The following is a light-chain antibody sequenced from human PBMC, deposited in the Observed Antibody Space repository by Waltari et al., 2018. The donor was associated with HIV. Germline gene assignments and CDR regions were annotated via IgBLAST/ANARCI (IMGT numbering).Light chain of an antibody. CDR2: GYS. CDR3: QSYDSSLSGPYVV. J-gene: IGLJ2*01. V-gene: IGLV1-40*01. CDR1: SSNIGAGNA. Sequence: VLPQPPSASGAPAERVTTSCTGGSSNIGAGNAVPWYQHLPGTAPQPLIYGYSDRPSGFPGRFSGSRSGTSASRAMTGLQAEDEADYYCQSYDSSLSGPYVVFGGGTKLTVL.